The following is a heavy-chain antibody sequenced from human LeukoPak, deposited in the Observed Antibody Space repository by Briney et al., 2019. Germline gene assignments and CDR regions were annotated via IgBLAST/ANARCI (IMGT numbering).Heavy chain of an antibody. CDR1: GFTFSSYG. D-gene: IGHD4-23*01. CDR3: AKGTVVTPEGAFDI. J-gene: IGHJ3*02. V-gene: IGHV3-30*18. CDR2: ISYDGSNK. Sequence: GRSLRLSCAASGFTFSSYGMHWVRQAPGKGLEWVAVISYDGSNKYYADSVKGRFTISRDNSKNTLYLQMNSLRAEDTAVYYCAKGTVVTPEGAFDIWGQGTMVTVSS.